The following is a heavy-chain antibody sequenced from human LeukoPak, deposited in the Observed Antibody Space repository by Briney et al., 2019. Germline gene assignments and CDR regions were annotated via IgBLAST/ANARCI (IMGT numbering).Heavy chain of an antibody. D-gene: IGHD5-18*01. CDR1: GFTFSSYW. CDR2: IKTDGSEK. CDR3: ARQAIEYSYGANWFDP. Sequence: GGSLRLSCEASGFTFSSYWMSWVRQAPGKGLEWVANIKTDGSEKYYVDSVKGRFTISRDNAKNSLYLQMNSLRAEDTAVYYCARQAIEYSYGANWFDPWGQGTLVTVSS. J-gene: IGHJ5*02. V-gene: IGHV3-7*01.